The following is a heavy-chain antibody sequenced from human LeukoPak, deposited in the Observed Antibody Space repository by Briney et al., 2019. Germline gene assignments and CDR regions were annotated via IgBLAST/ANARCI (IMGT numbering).Heavy chain of an antibody. D-gene: IGHD1-26*01. CDR2: VFFGGST. CDR1: GDSITTTTYL. Sequence: SETLSLTCSVSGDSITTTTYLWGWVRQTPGKGLEWVGSVFFGGSTYYNPSLKSRVTVSVDTSKSQFSLRLTSVTAADTALYYCASHRGSTDFFDHWGQGTLVAVSS. CDR3: ASHRGSTDFFDH. J-gene: IGHJ4*02. V-gene: IGHV4-39*01.